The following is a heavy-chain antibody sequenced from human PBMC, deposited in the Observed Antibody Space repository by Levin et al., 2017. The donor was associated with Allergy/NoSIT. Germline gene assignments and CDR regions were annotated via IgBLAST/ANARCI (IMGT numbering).Heavy chain of an antibody. D-gene: IGHD2-21*02. CDR3: ARDRDCGGDCYSPAYYYYYGMDV. CDR2: ISSSSSYI. Sequence: PGGSLRLSCAASGFTFSSYSMNWVRQAPGKGLEWVSSISSSSSYIYYADSVKGRFTISRDNAKNSLYLQMNSLRAEDTAVYYCARDRDCGGDCYSPAYYYYYGMDVWGQGTTVTVSS. V-gene: IGHV3-21*01. CDR1: GFTFSSYS. J-gene: IGHJ6*02.